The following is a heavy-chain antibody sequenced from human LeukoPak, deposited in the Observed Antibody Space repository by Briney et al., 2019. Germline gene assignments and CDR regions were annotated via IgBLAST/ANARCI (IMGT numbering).Heavy chain of an antibody. D-gene: IGHD2-15*01. V-gene: IGHV3-11*01. CDR3: ARMEGYCSGGSCYVHWFDP. J-gene: IGHJ5*02. CDR1: GFTFSDYY. CDR2: ISSSGSTI. Sequence: GGSLRLSCAASGFTFSDYYMSWIRQAPGKGLEWVSYISSSGSTIYYADSVKGRFTISRDNAKNSLYLQMNSLRAEDTAVYYCARMEGYCSGGSCYVHWFDPWGRGTLVTVSS.